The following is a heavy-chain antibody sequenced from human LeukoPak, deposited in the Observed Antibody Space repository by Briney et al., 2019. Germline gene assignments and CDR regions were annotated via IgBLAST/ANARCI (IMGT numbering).Heavy chain of an antibody. J-gene: IGHJ4*02. Sequence: SETLSLTCAVYGGSFSGYFWIWIRQPPGKGLEWIGSIYHSGSTYYNPSLKSRVTISVDTSKNQFSLKLSSVTAADTAVYYCARDHEYCSSTSCSDYWGQGTLVTVSS. CDR3: ARDHEYCSSTSCSDY. CDR2: IYHSGST. CDR1: GGSFSGYF. D-gene: IGHD2-2*01. V-gene: IGHV4-34*01.